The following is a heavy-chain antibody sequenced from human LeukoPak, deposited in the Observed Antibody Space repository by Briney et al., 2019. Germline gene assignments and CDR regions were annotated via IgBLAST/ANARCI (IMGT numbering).Heavy chain of an antibody. D-gene: IGHD1-26*01. CDR3: SRESGAFSPFGY. V-gene: IGHV4/OR15-8*01. CDR1: GGSISRTNW. Sequence: PSETLSLTCDVSGGSISRTNWWSCVRQSPGQGLEWIGEISLSGHTNYNPSLQSRVTMSLDESKNQVSLDLASVTDADTAVYYCSRESGAFSPFGYWGQGTLVTVHS. CDR2: ISLSGHT. J-gene: IGHJ4*02.